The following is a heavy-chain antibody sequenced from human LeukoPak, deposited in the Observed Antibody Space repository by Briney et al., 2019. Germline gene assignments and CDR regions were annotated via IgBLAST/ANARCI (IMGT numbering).Heavy chain of an antibody. CDR1: GFSFSSYA. V-gene: IGHV3-23*01. D-gene: IGHD3-22*01. Sequence: HPGGSLRLSCVASGFSFSSYAMTWVRQAPGKGLEWVSVISGSGADTIYADSVKGRFTISRDNSKNTVYLQMNSLRAEDTAVYYCAKDQFDDSSGYSTNYWGQGTLVTVSS. CDR3: AKDQFDDSSGYSTNY. CDR2: ISGSGADT. J-gene: IGHJ4*02.